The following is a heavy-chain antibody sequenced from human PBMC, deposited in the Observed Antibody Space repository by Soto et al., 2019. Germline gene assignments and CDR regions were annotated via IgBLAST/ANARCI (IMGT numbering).Heavy chain of an antibody. J-gene: IGHJ5*02. V-gene: IGHV1-69*08. D-gene: IGHD3-10*01. Sequence: QVQLVQSGAEVKKPGSSVKVSCKASGGTFSSYTISWVRQAPGQGLEWMGRIIPILGIANYAQKFQGRVTITADKSTSTAYMELSSLRSEDTAVYYCAREGVVAITMVRGVMGNWFDPWGQGTLVTVSS. CDR2: IIPILGIA. CDR3: AREGVVAITMVRGVMGNWFDP. CDR1: GGTFSSYT.